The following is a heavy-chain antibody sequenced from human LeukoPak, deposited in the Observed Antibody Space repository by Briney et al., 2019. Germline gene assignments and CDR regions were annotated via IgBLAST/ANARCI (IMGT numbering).Heavy chain of an antibody. CDR2: ISDSGGST. Sequence: GGSLRLTCAASGFTFSSYAMSWVRQAPGKGLEWLSAISDSGGSTYYADSVKGRFTISRDNSKNTLYLQMNSLRAEDTAVYYCAKDGDRVSYYYDSSGYYPFDYWGQGTLVTVSS. CDR3: AKDGDRVSYYYDSSGYYPFDY. D-gene: IGHD3-22*01. V-gene: IGHV3-23*01. CDR1: GFTFSSYA. J-gene: IGHJ4*02.